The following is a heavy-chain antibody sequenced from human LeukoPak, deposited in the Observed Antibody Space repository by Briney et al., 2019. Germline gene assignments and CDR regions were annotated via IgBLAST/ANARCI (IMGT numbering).Heavy chain of an antibody. Sequence: SETLSLTCTVSGGSISSGAYYWGWIRQPPGKGLEWIGNFYYSGNTYYNPSLKSRVTISVDTSKNQFSLQVSSVTAADTAVYYCARDPSGVFDYWGQGTLVTVSS. CDR1: GGSISSGAYY. V-gene: IGHV4-39*07. J-gene: IGHJ4*02. CDR2: FYYSGNT. CDR3: ARDPSGVFDY.